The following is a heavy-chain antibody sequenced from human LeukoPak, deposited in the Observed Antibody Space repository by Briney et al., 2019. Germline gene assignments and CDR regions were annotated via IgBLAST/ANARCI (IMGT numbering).Heavy chain of an antibody. J-gene: IGHJ2*01. V-gene: IGHV4-39*07. CDR2: IYYSGST. CDR3: ARAGLTSPLYWYFDL. D-gene: IGHD2-2*01. CDR1: GGSISSSSYY. Sequence: SETLSLTFTVSGGSISSSSYYWGWIRQPPGKGLEWIGSIYYSGSTYYNPSLKSRVTISVDTSKNQFSLKLSSVTAADKRVYYCARAGLTSPLYWYFDLWGRGTLVTVSS.